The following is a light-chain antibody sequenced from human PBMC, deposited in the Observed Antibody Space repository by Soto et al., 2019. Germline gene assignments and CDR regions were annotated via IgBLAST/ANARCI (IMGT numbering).Light chain of an antibody. CDR1: QRVSSSY. J-gene: IGKJ1*01. CDR3: QQYGSSPWT. V-gene: IGKV3-20*01. CDR2: GAS. Sequence: EIVVTQSPGTLSLSPGERATLSCRASQRVSSSYLAWYQQKPGQAPRPLIYGASSRAIGIPDRFSGSGSGTDFTLTIIRLEPEDFAVYYCQQYGSSPWTFGQGTNVEIK.